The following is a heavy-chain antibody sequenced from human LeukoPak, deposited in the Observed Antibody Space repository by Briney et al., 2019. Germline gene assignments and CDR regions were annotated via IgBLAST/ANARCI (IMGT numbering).Heavy chain of an antibody. CDR3: AKDSATYGSGSYYHYYFDY. D-gene: IGHD3-10*01. J-gene: IGHJ4*02. V-gene: IGHV3-30*02. CDR2: IRYDGSNK. CDR1: GFTFSSYG. Sequence: GGSLRLSCAASGFTFSSYGMHWVRQAPGKGLEWVAFIRYDGSNKYYADSVKGRFTISRDNSKNTLYLQMNSLRAEDTAVYYRAKDSATYGSGSYYHYYFDYWGQGTLVTVSS.